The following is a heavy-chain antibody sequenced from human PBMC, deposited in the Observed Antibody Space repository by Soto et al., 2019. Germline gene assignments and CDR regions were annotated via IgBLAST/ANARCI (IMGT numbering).Heavy chain of an antibody. CDR1: GFSLSNARMG. J-gene: IGHJ5*02. CDR2: IFSNDEK. Sequence: SGATLVNPTETRTLTCTVSGFSLSNARMGVSWIRQPPGKALEWLAHIFSNDEKSYSTSLKSRLTISKDTSKSQVVLTMTNMDPVDTATYYCARVWIQLWDQFDPWGQGTLVTVSS. D-gene: IGHD5-18*01. CDR3: ARVWIQLWDQFDP. V-gene: IGHV2-26*01.